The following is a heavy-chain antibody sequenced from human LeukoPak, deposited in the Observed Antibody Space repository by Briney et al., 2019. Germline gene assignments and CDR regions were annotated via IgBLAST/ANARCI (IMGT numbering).Heavy chain of an antibody. V-gene: IGHV3-23*01. CDR3: AKDRTPHWYFDL. CDR1: GFTLSSYA. Sequence: GGSLRLSCAASGFTLSSYAMSWVRQAPRKGLEWVSAMSGSGNGIYYADSVKGRVTISRDNSKNTLYLQMNSLRAEDTAVYYCAKDRTPHWYFDLWGRGTLVTVSS. J-gene: IGHJ2*01. CDR2: MSGSGNGI.